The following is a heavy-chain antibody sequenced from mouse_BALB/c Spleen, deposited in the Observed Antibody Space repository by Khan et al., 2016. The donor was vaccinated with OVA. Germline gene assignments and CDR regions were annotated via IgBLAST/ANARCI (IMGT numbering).Heavy chain of an antibody. CDR3: ARTDYCGSSYYFDY. CDR1: GYSFTDYN. D-gene: IGHD1-1*01. CDR2: IDPYNGGT. J-gene: IGHJ2*01. V-gene: IGHV1S135*01. Sequence: VQLQQPGPELVKPGASVKVSCKASGYSFTDYNMFWVKQSHGKSLEWIGYIDPYNGGTSYNQKFKGKATLTVDKSSSTAFMHLSSLTSEDSAVFYGARTDYCGSSYYFDYWGQGTTLTVSS.